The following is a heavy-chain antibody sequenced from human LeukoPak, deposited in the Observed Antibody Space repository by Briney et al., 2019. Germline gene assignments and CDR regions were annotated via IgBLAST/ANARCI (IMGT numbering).Heavy chain of an antibody. V-gene: IGHV4-4*09. CDR1: GGSISSYY. Sequence: SETLSLTCTVSGGSISSYYWSWIRQPPGKGLEWIGYIYTSGSTNYNPSLKSRVTISVDTSKNQFSLKLSSVTAADTAVYYCASQGRTPFDYWGQGTLVTVSS. J-gene: IGHJ4*02. CDR2: IYTSGST. CDR3: ASQGRTPFDY.